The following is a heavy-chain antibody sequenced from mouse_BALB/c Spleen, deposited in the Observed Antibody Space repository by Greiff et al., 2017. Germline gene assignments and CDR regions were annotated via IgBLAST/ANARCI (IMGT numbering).Heavy chain of an antibody. Sequence: VQLQQSGAELAKPGASVKMSCKASGYTFTSYWMHWVKQRPGQGLEWIGYINPSTGYTEYNQKFKDKATLTADKSSSTAYMQLSSLTSEDSAVYYCAREYRSYYAMDYWGQGTSVTVSS. CDR1: GYTFTSYW. CDR2: INPSTGYT. CDR3: AREYRSYYAMDY. V-gene: IGHV1-7*01. D-gene: IGHD2-14*01. J-gene: IGHJ4*01.